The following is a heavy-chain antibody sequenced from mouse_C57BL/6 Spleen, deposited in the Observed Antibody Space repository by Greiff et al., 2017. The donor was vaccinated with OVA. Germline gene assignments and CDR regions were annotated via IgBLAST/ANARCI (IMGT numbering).Heavy chain of an antibody. CDR3: ARGGLDYGSSHWYFDV. Sequence: VQLKESGPGMVKPSQSLSLTCTVTGYSITSGYDWHWIRHFPGNKLEWMGYISYSGSNNYNPSLKSRISITHDTSKNHFFLKLNSVTTENTATYDCARGGLDYGSSHWYFDVWGTGTTVTVSS. J-gene: IGHJ1*03. V-gene: IGHV3-1*01. CDR2: ISYSGSN. CDR1: GYSITSGYD. D-gene: IGHD1-1*01.